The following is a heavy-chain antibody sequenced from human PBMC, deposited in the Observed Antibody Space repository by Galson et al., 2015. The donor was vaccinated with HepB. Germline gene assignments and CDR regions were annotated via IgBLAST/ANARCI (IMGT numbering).Heavy chain of an antibody. J-gene: IGHJ4*02. CDR3: ARDYYDDLGTILDY. V-gene: IGHV1-3*01. Sequence: SVKVSCKASGYTFTSYAMQWVRQAPGQRPEWMGWINAGNGNTKYSREFQGRVSITWDTSASTAYMELSSLRSEDTAVYYCARDYYDDLGTILDYWGQGTLVTVSS. D-gene: IGHD4-17*01. CDR1: GYTFTSYA. CDR2: INAGNGNT.